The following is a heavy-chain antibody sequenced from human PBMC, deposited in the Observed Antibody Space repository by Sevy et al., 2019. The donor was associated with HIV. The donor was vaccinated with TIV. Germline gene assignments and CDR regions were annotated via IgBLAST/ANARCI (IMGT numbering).Heavy chain of an antibody. CDR1: GFTFSSYS. CDR2: ISSSGSTI. J-gene: IGHJ4*02. Sequence: GGSLRLSCAASGFTFSSYSMNWVRQAPGKGLEWVSYISSSGSTIYYADSVKGRFTISRDNAKNSLYLQMNSLRAEDTAVYYCARVEDFWSGYYLYWGQGTLVTVSS. V-gene: IGHV3-48*01. CDR3: ARVEDFWSGYYLY. D-gene: IGHD3-3*01.